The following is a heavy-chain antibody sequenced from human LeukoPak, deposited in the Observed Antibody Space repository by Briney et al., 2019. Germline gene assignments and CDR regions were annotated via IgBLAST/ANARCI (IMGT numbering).Heavy chain of an antibody. V-gene: IGHV3-7*03. CDR1: GFTFSGYW. Sequence: GGSLRLSCAASGFTFSGYWMSWVRQAPGKGLEWVANIKQDGSEKYVDSVKGRFTISRDNAKNSLYLQMNSLRAEDMALYYCAKGLGSSSWFSFDYWGQGTLVTVSS. J-gene: IGHJ4*02. CDR3: AKGLGSSSWFSFDY. D-gene: IGHD6-13*01. CDR2: IKQDGSEK.